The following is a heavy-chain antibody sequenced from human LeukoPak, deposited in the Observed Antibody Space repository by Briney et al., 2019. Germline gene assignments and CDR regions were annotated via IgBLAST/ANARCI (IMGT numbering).Heavy chain of an antibody. CDR2: INNDGSRT. D-gene: IGHD5-18*01. CDR3: ATGYTYASNWFDP. V-gene: IGHV3-74*01. J-gene: IGHJ5*02. CDR1: GFTFSNYW. Sequence: GGSLRLSCAASGFTFSNYWMHWVRQAPGKGLVWVSCINNDGSRTIYADSAKGRFTISRDNAKNTLYLQMNSLRADDTAVYYCATGYTYASNWFDPWGQGTLVTVSS.